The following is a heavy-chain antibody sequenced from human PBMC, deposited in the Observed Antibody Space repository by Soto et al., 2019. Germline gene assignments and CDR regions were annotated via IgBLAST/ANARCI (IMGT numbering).Heavy chain of an antibody. D-gene: IGHD3-3*01. CDR1: GFTFSDYY. CDR3: ARDFYSDFWSGSGGGVNDY. V-gene: IGHV3-11*01. CDR2: ISSSGSTI. J-gene: IGHJ4*02. Sequence: GGSLRLSCAASGFTFSDYYMSWIRQAPGKGLEWVSYISSSGSTIYYADSVKGRFTISRDNAKNSLYLQMNSLRAEDTAVYYCARDFYSDFWSGSGGGVNDYWGQGTLVTVSS.